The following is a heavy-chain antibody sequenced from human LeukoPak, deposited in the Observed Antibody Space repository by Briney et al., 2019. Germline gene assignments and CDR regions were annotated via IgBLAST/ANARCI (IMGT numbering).Heavy chain of an antibody. CDR1: GYTFTNYG. J-gene: IGHJ3*02. V-gene: IGHV1-18*01. CDR3: ARLGYSSGWYMADAFDI. D-gene: IGHD6-19*01. Sequence: ASVKVSCKASGYTFTNYGISWARQAPGQGLEWMGWISAYNGNTDYAQKLQGRVTMTTDTSTSTAYMELRSLRSDDTAVYYCARLGYSSGWYMADAFDIWGQGTMVTVSS. CDR2: ISAYNGNT.